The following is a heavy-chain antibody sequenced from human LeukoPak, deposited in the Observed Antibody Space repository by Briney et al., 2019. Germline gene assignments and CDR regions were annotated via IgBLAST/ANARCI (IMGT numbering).Heavy chain of an antibody. Sequence: GGSLRLSCAASGFTVSSNYMSWVRQAPGKGLEWVSVIYSGGSTYYADPVKGRFTISRDNSKNTLYLQMNGLRAEDTAVYYCASGKSMGGHYNYDSSWAYWGQGTLVTVSS. CDR2: IYSGGST. V-gene: IGHV3-66*02. D-gene: IGHD3-22*01. J-gene: IGHJ4*02. CDR1: GFTVSSNY. CDR3: ASGKSMGGHYNYDSSWAY.